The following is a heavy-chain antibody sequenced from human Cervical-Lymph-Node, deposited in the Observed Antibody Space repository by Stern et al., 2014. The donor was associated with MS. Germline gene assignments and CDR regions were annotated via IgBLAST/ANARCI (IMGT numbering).Heavy chain of an antibody. D-gene: IGHD1-26*01. CDR1: EFTFSSNS. J-gene: IGHJ4*02. CDR3: PKTKILVLNCFDS. V-gene: IGHV3-21*01. CDR2: ISNDNKYI. Sequence: EVQPVEYGGGLVKTGGSLRLSCATSEFTFSSNSMNWVRQAPGKGLECDSSISNDNKYIYYADSVKGRFTISRDNAKNSVYLQMNSLRAEDAAVYYCPKTKILVLNCFDSWGQGALVTVSS.